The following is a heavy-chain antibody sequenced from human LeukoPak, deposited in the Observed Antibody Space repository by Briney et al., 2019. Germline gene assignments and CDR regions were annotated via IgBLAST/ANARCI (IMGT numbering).Heavy chain of an antibody. CDR3: ARGADSGYDLSDFDY. CDR2: MNPNSGNT. V-gene: IGHV1-8*03. Sequence: GASVKVSCKASGYTFTSYDINWVRQASGQGLEWMGWMNPNSGNTGYAQKFQGRVTISRNPYISTDYMELSSLRSEDTAVYYCARGADSGYDLSDFDYWGQGTLVTVSS. J-gene: IGHJ4*02. D-gene: IGHD5-12*01. CDR1: GYTFTSYD.